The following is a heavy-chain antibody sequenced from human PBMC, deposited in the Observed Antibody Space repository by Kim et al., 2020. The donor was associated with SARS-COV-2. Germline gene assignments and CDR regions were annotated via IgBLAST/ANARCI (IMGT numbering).Heavy chain of an antibody. CDR3: AIRNYGCSAGFLMNYFDS. J-gene: IGHJ4*02. CDR2: ITPIFGTT. Sequence: SVKVSCKTSGCSFKRYSINWVRQAPGQGLEWMGGITPIFGTTNYAQKFQGRITITADESTTTAFLEVSGLRSEDTAIYYCAIRNYGCSAGFLMNYFDSWGKGTLVPASS. CDR1: GCSFKRYS. D-gene: IGHD3-10*02. V-gene: IGHV1-69*13.